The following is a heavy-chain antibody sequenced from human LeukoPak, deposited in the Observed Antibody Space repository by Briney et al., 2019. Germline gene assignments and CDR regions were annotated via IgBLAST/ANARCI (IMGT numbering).Heavy chain of an antibody. V-gene: IGHV1-2*02. J-gene: IGHJ4*02. CDR1: GYTFTGYY. CDR3: ARGTVVPAAILVY. CDR2: INSNSGST. Sequence: ASVKVSCKASGYTFTGYYMHWVRQAPGQGLEWMGWINSNSGSTNYAQKFQGRVTMTRDTSISTAYMELSRLRSDDTAVYYCARGTVVPAAILVYWGQGTLVTVSS. D-gene: IGHD2-2*02.